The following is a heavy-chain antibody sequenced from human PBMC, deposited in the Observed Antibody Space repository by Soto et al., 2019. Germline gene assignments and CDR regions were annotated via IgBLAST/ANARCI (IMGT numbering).Heavy chain of an antibody. J-gene: IGHJ6*02. CDR1: GGSIRSYY. Sequence: QVRLQESGPGLVKPSETLSLTCTVSGGSIRSYYWSWIRQAPGKGLEWIGYLYNSGSTVYNPSLKSRATILVDTSRNQFSLKLNSVTAADTAVYYCARDLWGYCGTDCYPLDVWGQGTTVTVSS. CDR2: LYNSGST. V-gene: IGHV4-59*01. CDR3: ARDLWGYCGTDCYPLDV. D-gene: IGHD2-21*02.